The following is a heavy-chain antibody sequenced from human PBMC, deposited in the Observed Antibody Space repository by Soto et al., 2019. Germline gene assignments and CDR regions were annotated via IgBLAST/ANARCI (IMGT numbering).Heavy chain of an antibody. CDR1: GYSFTSYW. J-gene: IGHJ4*02. D-gene: IGHD3-22*01. CDR2: IYPGDSDT. CDR3: ARPSRPSDSSDY. V-gene: IGHV5-51*01. Sequence: VESLTISCKGSGYSFTSYWIVWVLQMPGKGLEWMGIIYPGDSDTRYSPSFQGQVTISADKSISTAYLQWSSLKASDTAMYYCARPSRPSDSSDYWGQGTMVTVSS.